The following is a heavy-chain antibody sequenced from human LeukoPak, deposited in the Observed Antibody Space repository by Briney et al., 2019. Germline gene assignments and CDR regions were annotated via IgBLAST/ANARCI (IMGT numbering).Heavy chain of an antibody. D-gene: IGHD5-24*01. CDR2: IYSGGST. CDR3: ARDGPLPLKGPTDY. CDR1: GFTVSSNY. Sequence: GGSLRLSCAASGFTVSSNYMSWVRQAPGKGLEWVSVIYSGGSTYYADSVKGRFTISRDNSKNTLYLQMNSLRAEDTAWYYCARDGPLPLKGPTDYWGQGTLVTVSS. V-gene: IGHV3-66*02. J-gene: IGHJ4*02.